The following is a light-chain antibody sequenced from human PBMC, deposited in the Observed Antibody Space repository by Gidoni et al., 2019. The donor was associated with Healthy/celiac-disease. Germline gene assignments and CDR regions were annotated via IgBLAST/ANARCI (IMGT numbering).Light chain of an antibody. Sequence: EIVMTQSPVTLSVSPGERATLSCRASQSVSSNLAWYQQKHGQAPRLLIYGASTRATGIPARFSGSGSGTEFTLTISSLQSEDFAVYYCQQYNNWPPWTFGQGTKVEIK. V-gene: IGKV3-15*01. CDR3: QQYNNWPPWT. CDR1: QSVSSN. J-gene: IGKJ1*01. CDR2: GAS.